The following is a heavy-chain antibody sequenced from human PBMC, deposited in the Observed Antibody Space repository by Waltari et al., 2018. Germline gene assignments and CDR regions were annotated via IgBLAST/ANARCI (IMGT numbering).Heavy chain of an antibody. V-gene: IGHV1-69*05. Sequence: QVQLVQSGAEVKKPGSSVKVSCKASGGTFSSYAISWVRTAPGQGLEWMGGIIPIFGTANYAQKFQGRVTITTDESTSTAYMELSSLRSEDTAVYYCASIITVGGSSGYPGYFDYWGQGTLVTVSS. CDR1: GGTFSSYA. CDR3: ASIITVGGSSGYPGYFDY. D-gene: IGHD3-22*01. J-gene: IGHJ4*02. CDR2: IIPIFGTA.